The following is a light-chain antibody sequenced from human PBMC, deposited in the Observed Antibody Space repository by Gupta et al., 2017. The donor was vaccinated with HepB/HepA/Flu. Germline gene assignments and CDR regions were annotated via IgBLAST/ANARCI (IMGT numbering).Light chain of an antibody. CDR2: LGS. V-gene: IGKV2-28*01. J-gene: IGKJ3*01. Sequence: DIVMTQSPLSLPVTPGESASISCRSSQSLLQSNGNNYLDWFVQKPGQSPQLLIYLGSNRASGVPDRFSGSGSGTDFTLKINRVEAEDVGVYYCMENLQAPFTFGPRTKVGVK. CDR1: QSLLQSNGNNY. CDR3: MENLQAPFT.